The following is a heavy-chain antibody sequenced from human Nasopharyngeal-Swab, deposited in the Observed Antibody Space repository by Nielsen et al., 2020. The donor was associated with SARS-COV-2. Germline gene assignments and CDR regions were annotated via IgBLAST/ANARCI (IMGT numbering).Heavy chain of an antibody. V-gene: IGHV4-38-2*02. CDR2: IYHSGSN. J-gene: IGHJ5*02. Sequence: WIRQPPGKGLEWIGSIYHSGSNYYNPSRKRRVTISVDTSKNQFALKLSFVTAADTAVYYCARVTLGEDSYGDNWFDPWGQGTLVTVSS. CDR3: ARVTLGEDSYGDNWFDP. D-gene: IGHD5-18*01.